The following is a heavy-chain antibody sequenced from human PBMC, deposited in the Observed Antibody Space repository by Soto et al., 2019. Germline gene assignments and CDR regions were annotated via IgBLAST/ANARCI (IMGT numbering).Heavy chain of an antibody. Sequence: GESLKISCKGSGYSFTSYWIGWVRQMPGKGLEWMGIIYPGDSDTRYSPSFQGQVTISAEKSISTAYLQWSSLKASDTAMYYCARRALLDPMVRGVIGPWLDPWGQGTLVTVSS. CDR2: IYPGDSDT. D-gene: IGHD3-10*01. J-gene: IGHJ5*02. CDR1: GYSFTSYW. CDR3: ARRALLDPMVRGVIGPWLDP. V-gene: IGHV5-51*01.